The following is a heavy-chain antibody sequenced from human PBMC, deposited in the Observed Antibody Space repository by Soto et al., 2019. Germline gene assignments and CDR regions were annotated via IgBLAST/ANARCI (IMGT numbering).Heavy chain of an antibody. CDR3: ARLCTGSTSCYTYYYYGMDV. J-gene: IGHJ6*02. D-gene: IGHD2-2*01. CDR2: IYPGDSDT. V-gene: IGHV5-51*01. Sequence: GESLKISCKGSGYSSTSYWIGWVRQMPGKGLEWMGIIYPGDSDTRYSPSFQGQVTISADKSISTAYLQWSSLKASDTAMYYCARLCTGSTSCYTYYYYGMDVWGQGTTVTVSS. CDR1: GYSSTSYW.